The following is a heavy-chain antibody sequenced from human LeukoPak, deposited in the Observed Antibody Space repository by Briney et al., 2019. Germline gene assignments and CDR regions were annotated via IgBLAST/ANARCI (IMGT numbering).Heavy chain of an antibody. CDR3: ARTYYYGSGSYPWFDP. V-gene: IGHV3-33*01. CDR1: GFTFSSYG. J-gene: IGHJ5*02. Sequence: GGSLRLSCAASGFTFSSYGMHWVRQAPGKGLEWVAVIWYDGSNKYYADSVKGRFTISRDNSKSTLYLEMTSLRAEDTAVYYCARTYYYGSGSYPWFDPWGQGTLVTVSS. D-gene: IGHD3-10*01. CDR2: IWYDGSNK.